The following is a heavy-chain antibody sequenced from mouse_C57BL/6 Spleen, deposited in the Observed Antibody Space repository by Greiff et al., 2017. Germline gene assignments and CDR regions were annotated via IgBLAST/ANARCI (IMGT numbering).Heavy chain of an antibody. CDR3: ARGGYDVGWFAY. J-gene: IGHJ3*01. CDR1: GYTFTSYW. Sequence: QVQLQQPGAELVRPGSSVKLSCKASGYTFTSYWMHWVKQRPIQGLEWIGNIDPSDSETHYNQKFKDKATLTVDKSSSTAYMQLSSLTSEDSAVYYCARGGYDVGWFAYWGQGTLVTVSA. D-gene: IGHD2-2*01. V-gene: IGHV1-52*01. CDR2: IDPSDSET.